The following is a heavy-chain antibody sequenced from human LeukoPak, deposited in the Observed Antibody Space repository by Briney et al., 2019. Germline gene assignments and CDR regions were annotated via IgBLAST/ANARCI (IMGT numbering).Heavy chain of an antibody. J-gene: IGHJ4*02. Sequence: GGSLRLSCAASGFSFSESYMSWIRQTPGRGLEWVAYISGSGSSMYYADAVKGRFTISRDNARNSLYLYMGSLRADDTAVFYCARGKRRFDYWGQGTLVTVSS. CDR2: ISGSGSSM. CDR3: ARGKRRFDY. V-gene: IGHV3-11*01. CDR1: GFSFSESY.